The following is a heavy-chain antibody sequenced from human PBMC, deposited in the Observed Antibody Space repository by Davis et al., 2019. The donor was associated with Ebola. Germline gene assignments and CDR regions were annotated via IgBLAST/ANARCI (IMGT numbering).Heavy chain of an antibody. Sequence: SLKISCAASGLIFNNYWMSWIRHAPGKGPEWVAIIKEDGGEKYYVDSVKGRFTISRDNAKNSLFLEMNSLRAEDTAFYYCASGDGRGRSYDIDVWGQGTTVTVSS. J-gene: IGHJ6*03. CDR1: GLIFNNYW. V-gene: IGHV3-7*03. CDR2: IKEDGGEK. CDR3: ASGDGRGRSYDIDV. D-gene: IGHD3/OR15-3a*01.